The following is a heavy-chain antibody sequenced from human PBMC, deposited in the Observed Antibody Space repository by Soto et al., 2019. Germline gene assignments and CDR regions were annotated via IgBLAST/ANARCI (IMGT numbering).Heavy chain of an antibody. CDR3: ARDCGGDCYSVGP. J-gene: IGHJ5*02. Sequence: GGSLRLSCAASGFTFSSYSMNWVRQAPGKGLEWVSSISSSSSYIYYADSVKGRFTISRDNAKNSLYLQMNSLRAEDTAVYYCARDCGGDCYSVGPWGQGTLVTVSS. V-gene: IGHV3-21*01. CDR2: ISSSSSYI. CDR1: GFTFSSYS. D-gene: IGHD2-21*02.